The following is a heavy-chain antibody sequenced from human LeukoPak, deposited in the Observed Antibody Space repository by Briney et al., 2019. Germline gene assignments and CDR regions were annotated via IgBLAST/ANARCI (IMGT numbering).Heavy chain of an antibody. Sequence: GASVKVSCKASGYTFTSYGISWVRQAPGQGLEWMGWISAYNGNTNYARKLQGRVTMTTDTSTSTAYMELGSLRSDDTAVYYCAREDCSGGSCYIADPWGQGTLVTVSS. V-gene: IGHV1-18*01. CDR1: GYTFTSYG. J-gene: IGHJ5*02. CDR2: ISAYNGNT. CDR3: AREDCSGGSCYIADP. D-gene: IGHD2-15*01.